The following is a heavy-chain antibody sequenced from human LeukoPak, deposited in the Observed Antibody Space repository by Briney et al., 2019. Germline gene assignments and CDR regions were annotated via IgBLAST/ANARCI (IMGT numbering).Heavy chain of an antibody. J-gene: IGHJ4*02. CDR2: INPNSGGT. Sequence: ASVKVSCKPSGYTFTGYYLHWVRQAPGQGLEWMGWINPNSGGTNYAQKFQGRVTMTRDTSISTAYMELSRLRSDDTAVYYCARGATVTTNYDYWGQGTLVTVSS. CDR1: GYTFTGYY. V-gene: IGHV1-2*02. CDR3: ARGATVTTNYDY. D-gene: IGHD4-17*01.